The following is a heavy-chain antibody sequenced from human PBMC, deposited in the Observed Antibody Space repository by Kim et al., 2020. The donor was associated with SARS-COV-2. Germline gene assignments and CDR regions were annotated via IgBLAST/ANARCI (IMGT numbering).Heavy chain of an antibody. CDR3: ARGSFFGRMNVAWFDR. J-gene: IGHJ5*02. Sequence: ASVKVSCKASGYTFSSYDINWVRQAPGQGLEWMGSMTPNSGNTAYAQNFQGRVTMTRNSSIRTAYMELSSLRSEDTAVYYCARGSFFGRMNVAWFDRWGQGTPVTVSS. V-gene: IGHV1-8*01. CDR1: GYTFSSYD. D-gene: IGHD3-10*01. CDR2: MTPNSGNT.